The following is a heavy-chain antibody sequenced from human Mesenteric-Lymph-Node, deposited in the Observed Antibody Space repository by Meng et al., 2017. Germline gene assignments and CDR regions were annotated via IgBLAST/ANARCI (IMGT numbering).Heavy chain of an antibody. CDR3: ARVSSGWDYFDY. CDR1: GGSFSGYY. V-gene: IGHV4-34*01. CDR2: IYYSGST. Sequence: QVQLQQWGAGLLKPSETLSLTCAVYGGSFSGYYWTWIRQHPGKGLEWFGHIYYSGSTFYNPSLKRRVIISIDTSKNQFSLNLRSVTAADTAVYYCARVSSGWDYFDYWGQGTLVTVSS. D-gene: IGHD6-19*01. J-gene: IGHJ4*02.